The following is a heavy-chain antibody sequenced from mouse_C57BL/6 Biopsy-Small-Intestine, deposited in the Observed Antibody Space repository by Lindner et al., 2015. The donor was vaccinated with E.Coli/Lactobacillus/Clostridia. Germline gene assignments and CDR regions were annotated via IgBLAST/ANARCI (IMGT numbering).Heavy chain of an antibody. CDR3: ARNFERSGSWFSFDY. V-gene: IGHV1-84*02. Sequence: SVKVSCKASGYTFTDYAMHWVRQAPGQRPECMGWINVANGDTKYLQKFQDRVTITRDTSASTAYMELSSLRSEDTAVYYCARNFERSGSWFSFDYWGQGTLVTVS. D-gene: IGHD1-3*01. CDR1: GYTFTDYA. CDR2: INVANGDT. J-gene: IGHJ3*01.